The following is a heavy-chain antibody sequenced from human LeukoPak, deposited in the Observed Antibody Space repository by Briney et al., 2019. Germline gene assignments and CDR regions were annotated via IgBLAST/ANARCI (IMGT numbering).Heavy chain of an antibody. Sequence: SVKVSCKASGGTFSSYAISWVRQAPGQGLEWMGGIIPIFGTANYAQKFQGRVTITTDESTSTAYMELSSLRSEDTAVYYCARAVAAHNWFDPWGQGTLVTVSS. J-gene: IGHJ5*02. V-gene: IGHV1-69*05. D-gene: IGHD6-19*01. CDR1: GGTFSSYA. CDR3: ARAVAAHNWFDP. CDR2: IIPIFGTA.